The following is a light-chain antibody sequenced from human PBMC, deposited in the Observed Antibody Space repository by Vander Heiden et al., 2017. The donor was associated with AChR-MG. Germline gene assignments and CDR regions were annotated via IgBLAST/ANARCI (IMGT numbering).Light chain of an antibody. CDR2: DVS. V-gene: IGLV2-14*01. J-gene: IGLJ1*01. Sequence: QSALTQPASVSASPGQSINISCTGTSSDVGGYNYFSWYQQHPGKAPKLMMYDVSKRPSVVSNRFSGSKSGNTASLTISGLQAEDEADYYCSSYTSSSTPLYVFGTGTKVTVL. CDR1: SSDVGGYNY. CDR3: SSYTSSSTPLYV.